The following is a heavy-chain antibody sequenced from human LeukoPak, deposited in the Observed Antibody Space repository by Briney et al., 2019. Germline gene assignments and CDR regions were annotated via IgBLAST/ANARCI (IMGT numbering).Heavy chain of an antibody. Sequence: SGGSLRLSCAASGFTFSNYWMHWVRQAPGKGLVWVSRINSDGSSTNYADSVKGRFTISRDNANNTLYLQMSSLRAGDTAVYYCARDLDYGDYHFDYWGQGTLVTVSS. J-gene: IGHJ4*02. CDR1: GFTFSNYW. V-gene: IGHV3-74*01. CDR2: INSDGSST. CDR3: ARDLDYGDYHFDY. D-gene: IGHD4-17*01.